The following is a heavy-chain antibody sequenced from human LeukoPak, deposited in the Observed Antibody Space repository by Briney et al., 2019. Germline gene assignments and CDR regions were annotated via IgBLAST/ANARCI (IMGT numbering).Heavy chain of an antibody. CDR1: GFTFSSYW. Sequence: GGSLRLSCAASGFTFSSYWMSWVRQAPGKGLEWVANIKQDGSEKYYVDSVKGRFTISRDNAKNSLYLQMNSLRAEDTAVYYCARDRRIAAAGTVVNWFDPWGQGTLVTVSS. CDR3: ARDRRIAAAGTVVNWFDP. J-gene: IGHJ5*02. CDR2: IKQDGSEK. V-gene: IGHV3-7*01. D-gene: IGHD6-13*01.